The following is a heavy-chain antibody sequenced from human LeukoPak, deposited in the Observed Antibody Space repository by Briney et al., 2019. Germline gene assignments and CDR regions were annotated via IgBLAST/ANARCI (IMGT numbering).Heavy chain of an antibody. Sequence: PGGSLRLSCAASGFTFSSHWMIWVRQAPGKGLEWVANIRQDGTEIYYVDSVKGRFTISRDNAKNSLCLQMNSLRADDTAVYYCARCSSRRSASDYWGQGTLVTVSS. J-gene: IGHJ4*02. D-gene: IGHD3-10*02. V-gene: IGHV3-7*01. CDR1: GFTFSSHW. CDR2: IRQDGTEI. CDR3: ARCSSRRSASDY.